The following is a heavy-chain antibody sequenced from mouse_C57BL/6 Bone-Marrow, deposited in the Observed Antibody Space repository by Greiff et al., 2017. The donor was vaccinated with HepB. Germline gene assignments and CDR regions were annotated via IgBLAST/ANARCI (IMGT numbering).Heavy chain of an antibody. Sequence: QVQLKESGPGLVQPSQTLSITCTVSGFSLTSYGVHWVRQSPGKGLEWLGVIWRGGSTEYNAAFMSRLSITKDNSKSQVFCIMNSLQADDTATYYGAIMRIYAMDYWGQGTSVTVSS. CDR1: GFSLTSYG. J-gene: IGHJ4*01. V-gene: IGHV2-5*01. CDR2: IWRGGST. CDR3: AIMRIYAMDY.